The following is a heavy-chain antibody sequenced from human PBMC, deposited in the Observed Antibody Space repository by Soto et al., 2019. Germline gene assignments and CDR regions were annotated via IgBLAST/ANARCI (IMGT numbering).Heavy chain of an antibody. V-gene: IGHV1-2*02. D-gene: IGHD5-18*01. J-gene: IGHJ4*01. Sequence: ASVNVSCKTSGYTFTNFYIHWVRLAPGQGLELMGWINPKNGGTSHAQKFQGRVTMTRXXXXXXVYIELNSLTSDDRGIYYCARRDSSGSFDFWG. CDR1: GYTFTNFY. CDR3: ARRDSSGSFDF. CDR2: INPKNGGT.